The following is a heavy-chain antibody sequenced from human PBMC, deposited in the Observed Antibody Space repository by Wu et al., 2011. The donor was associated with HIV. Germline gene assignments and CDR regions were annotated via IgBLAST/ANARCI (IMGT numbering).Heavy chain of an antibody. CDR2: IIPIEGTA. CDR1: GDTFSRYT. V-gene: IGHV1-69*06. D-gene: IGHD2-2*01. CDR3: ARGLGYCSSPSCLRTGFFQH. Sequence: QVQLVQSGAEVKKPGSSVKVSCKTSGDTFSRYTVSWVRQAPGQGPEWLGGIIPIEGTANYAQKFQGRVTITADTSTSTVYMELSSLRSEDTAVYYCARGLGYCSSPSCLRTGFFQHWGQGTLVTVSS. J-gene: IGHJ1*01.